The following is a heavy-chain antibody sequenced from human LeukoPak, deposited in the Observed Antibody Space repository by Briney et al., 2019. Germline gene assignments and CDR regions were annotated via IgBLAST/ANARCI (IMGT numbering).Heavy chain of an antibody. CDR2: INPNSGGT. CDR3: ARGESIAADKDYFDY. D-gene: IGHD6-13*01. Sequence: VASVKVSCKASGYTFTGYYMHWVRQAPGQGLEWMGWINPNSGGTNYAQKFQGRVTMTRDTSISTAYMELSRLRSDDTAVYYCARGESIAADKDYFDYWGQGTLVTVSS. V-gene: IGHV1-2*02. CDR1: GYTFTGYY. J-gene: IGHJ4*02.